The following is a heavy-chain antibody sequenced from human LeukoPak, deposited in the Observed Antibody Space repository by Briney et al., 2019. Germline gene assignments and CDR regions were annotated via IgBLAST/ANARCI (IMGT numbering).Heavy chain of an antibody. CDR3: ARVRYSKSWYEFAFDI. Sequence: GSIYYSGSANYNPSLKSRLTISIDTSNNQFSLNLSSVTAADTAVYYCARVRYSKSWYEFAFDIWGQGTMVTVSS. V-gene: IGHV4-59*01. J-gene: IGHJ3*02. CDR2: IYYSGSA. D-gene: IGHD6-13*01.